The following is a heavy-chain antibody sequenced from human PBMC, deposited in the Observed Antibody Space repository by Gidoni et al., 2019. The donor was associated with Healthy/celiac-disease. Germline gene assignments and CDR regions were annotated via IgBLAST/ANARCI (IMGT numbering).Heavy chain of an antibody. Sequence: QVQLVESGGGVVQPGRSLRLSCAASGFTFSSYGMHWVRQAPGKGLEWVAVISYDGSNKYYADSVKGRFTISRDNSKNTLYLQMNSLRAEDTAVYYCAKDGSPYYYDSSGYSVYYYYYYGMDVWGQGTTVTVSS. CDR2: ISYDGSNK. J-gene: IGHJ6*02. CDR1: GFTFSSYG. D-gene: IGHD3-22*01. V-gene: IGHV3-30*18. CDR3: AKDGSPYYYDSSGYSVYYYYYYGMDV.